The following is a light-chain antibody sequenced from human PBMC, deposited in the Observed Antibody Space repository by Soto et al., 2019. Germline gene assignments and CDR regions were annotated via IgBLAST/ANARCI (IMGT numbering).Light chain of an antibody. Sequence: QSALTQPASVSGSPGQSITISCTGTSSDVGGYNFVFWYQHHPGKAPKLMIYEVNNRPSGVPDRFSGSKSGNTASLTVSGLQAEDEADYYCSSYAGSSNVFGTGTKVTVL. CDR3: SSYAGSSNV. CDR2: EVN. J-gene: IGLJ1*01. V-gene: IGLV2-8*01. CDR1: SSDVGGYNF.